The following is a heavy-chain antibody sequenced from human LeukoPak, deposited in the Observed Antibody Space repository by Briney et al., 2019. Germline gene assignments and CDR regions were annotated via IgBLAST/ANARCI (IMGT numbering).Heavy chain of an antibody. Sequence: GGSLRLSCAASGFTVSSNYMSWVRQAPGKGLEWVSVIYSGGSTYYADPVKGRFTISRDNSKNTLYLQMNSLRAEDTAVYYCARSPPFRQQLVTPTYYFDYWGQGTLVTVSS. V-gene: IGHV3-66*01. CDR3: ARSPPFRQQLVTPTYYFDY. D-gene: IGHD6-13*01. CDR1: GFTVSSNY. J-gene: IGHJ4*02. CDR2: IYSGGST.